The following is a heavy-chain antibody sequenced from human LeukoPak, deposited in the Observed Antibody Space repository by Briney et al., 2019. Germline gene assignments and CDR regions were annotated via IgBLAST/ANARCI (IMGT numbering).Heavy chain of an antibody. J-gene: IGHJ4*02. CDR2: ISSSGKYT. CDR3: ARDSPGEVITARGDY. V-gene: IGHV3-21*01. D-gene: IGHD1-20*01. Sequence: GGSLRLSCAASGFTFSSYCMNWVRQAPGKGLEWVSSISSSGKYTYYADSVKGRFTISRYNAKNSLYLQMNSLRAEDTAVYYCARDSPGEVITARGDYWGQGTLVTVSS. CDR1: GFTFSSYC.